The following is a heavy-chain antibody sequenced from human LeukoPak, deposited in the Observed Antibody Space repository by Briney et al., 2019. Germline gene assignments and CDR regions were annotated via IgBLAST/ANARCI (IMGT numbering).Heavy chain of an antibody. CDR2: LRGNGDT. D-gene: IGHD3/OR15-3a*01. CDR1: GFTFSSYA. CDR3: AKANWVLDADSGL. Sequence: GGSLTLSCAASGFTFSSYAMSWVREAPARGLEWVSSLRGNGDTFYADSVKGRFTLSRDDSRNTVYLQLNNPRVEDTALYYCAKANWVLDADSGLWGQGTVVTVSS. J-gene: IGHJ4*02. V-gene: IGHV3-23*01.